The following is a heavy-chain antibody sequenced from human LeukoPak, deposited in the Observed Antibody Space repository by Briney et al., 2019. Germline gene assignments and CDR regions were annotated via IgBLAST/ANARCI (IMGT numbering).Heavy chain of an antibody. Sequence: SETLSLTCAVYGGSFSGYYWSWIRQPPGKGLEWIGEINHSGSTNYNPSLKSRVTISVDTSKNQFSLKLSSVTAADTAVYYCARFAVVVVAATFFDYWGQGTLVTVSS. V-gene: IGHV4-34*01. CDR3: ARFAVVVVAATFFDY. D-gene: IGHD2-15*01. CDR1: GGSFSGYY. J-gene: IGHJ4*02. CDR2: INHSGST.